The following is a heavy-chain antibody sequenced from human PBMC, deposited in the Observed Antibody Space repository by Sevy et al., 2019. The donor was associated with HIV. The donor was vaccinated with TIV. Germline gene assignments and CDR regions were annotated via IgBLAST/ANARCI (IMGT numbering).Heavy chain of an antibody. V-gene: IGHV4-59*01. CDR3: ARDGGYYDILTDNYYYGMDV. D-gene: IGHD3-9*01. Sequence: SETLSLTCTVSGGSISSYYWSWIRQPPGKGLEWIGYIYYRGSPNYNPPLKSRVTKSVDTSKNQFSLKLSSVTAADTAVYYCARDGGYYDILTDNYYYGMDVWGQGTTVTVSS. J-gene: IGHJ6*02. CDR2: IYYRGSP. CDR1: GGSISSYY.